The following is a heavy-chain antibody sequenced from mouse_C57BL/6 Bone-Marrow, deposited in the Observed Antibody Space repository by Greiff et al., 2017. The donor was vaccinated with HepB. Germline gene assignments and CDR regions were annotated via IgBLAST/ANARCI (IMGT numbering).Heavy chain of an antibody. D-gene: IGHD2-1*01. V-gene: IGHV7-3*01. J-gene: IGHJ4*01. CDR3: ASRIYYPLYYAMDY. Sequence: EVKVVESGGGLVQPGGSLSLSCAASGFTFTDYYMSWVRQPPGKALEWLGFIRNKANGYTTEYSASVKGRFTISRDNSQSILYLQMNALRAEDSATYYWASRIYYPLYYAMDYWGQGTSVTVSS. CDR2: IRNKANGYTT. CDR1: GFTFTDYY.